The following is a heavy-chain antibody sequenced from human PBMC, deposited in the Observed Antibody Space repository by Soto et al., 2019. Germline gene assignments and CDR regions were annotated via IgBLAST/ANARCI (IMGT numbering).Heavy chain of an antibody. CDR3: ARISPICSSTSCYTGYFQH. Sequence: SETLSLTCAVYGGSFSGYYWSWIRQPPGKGLEWIGEINHSGSTNYNPSLKSRVTISVDTSKNQFSLKLSSVTAADTAVYYCARISPICSSTSCYTGYFQHWGQGTLVTVSS. CDR1: GGSFSGYY. CDR2: INHSGST. J-gene: IGHJ1*01. V-gene: IGHV4-34*01. D-gene: IGHD2-2*02.